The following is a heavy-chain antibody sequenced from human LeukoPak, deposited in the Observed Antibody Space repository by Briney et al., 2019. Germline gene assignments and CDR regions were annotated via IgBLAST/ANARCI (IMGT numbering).Heavy chain of an antibody. V-gene: IGHV4-4*09. CDR1: RGASNGFY. J-gene: IGHJ4*02. CDR3: ARRTRLTVGIYNIDF. CDR2: IYPSGSA. Sequence: LSLTFADSRGASNGFYWKWIPQHSGKGLEWIGYIYPSGSADYNPSLKSRVSMSVDTPNNQISLTLSSVSAADTAVYFCARRTRLTVGIYNIDFWGQGILVTVSS. D-gene: IGHD5-12*01.